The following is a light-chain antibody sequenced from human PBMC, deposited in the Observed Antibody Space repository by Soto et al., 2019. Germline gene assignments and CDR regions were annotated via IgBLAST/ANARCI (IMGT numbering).Light chain of an antibody. CDR1: NIGRKN. CDR2: RDS. J-gene: IGLJ1*01. Sequence: SYELTQPLSVSVALGQTARITCGGNNIGRKNVHWYQQKPGQAPVLVIYRDSNRPSGIPERFSGFNSGNTATLTISRAQAGDEADYFCQVWDSGTYVFGTGTKLTVL. CDR3: QVWDSGTYV. V-gene: IGLV3-9*01.